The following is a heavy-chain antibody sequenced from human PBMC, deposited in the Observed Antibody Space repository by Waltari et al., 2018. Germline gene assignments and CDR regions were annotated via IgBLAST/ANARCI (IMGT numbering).Heavy chain of an antibody. CDR3: ARDRGDCTNGVCTRGDY. Sequence: EVQLVESGGGLVKPGGSLRLSCAASGFTFSSYSMNWVRQAPGKGLEWVSSISSSSSYIYYADSVKGRFTISRDNAKNSLYLQMNSLRAEDTAVYYCARDRGDCTNGVCTRGDYWGQGTLVTVSS. J-gene: IGHJ4*02. CDR2: ISSSSSYI. V-gene: IGHV3-21*01. D-gene: IGHD2-8*01. CDR1: GFTFSSYS.